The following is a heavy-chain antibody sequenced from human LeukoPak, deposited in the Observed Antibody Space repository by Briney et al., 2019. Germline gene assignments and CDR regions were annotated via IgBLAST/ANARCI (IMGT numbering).Heavy chain of an antibody. J-gene: IGHJ4*02. Sequence: PSETLSLTCAVYGGSFSGYYWSWIRQPPGKGLEWIGEINHSGGTNYNPSLKSRVTISVDTSKNQFSLKLSSVTAADTAVYYCARSNWYSSSWIDYWGQGTLVTVSS. CDR1: GGSFSGYY. CDR3: ARSNWYSSSWIDY. D-gene: IGHD6-13*01. V-gene: IGHV4-34*01. CDR2: INHSGGT.